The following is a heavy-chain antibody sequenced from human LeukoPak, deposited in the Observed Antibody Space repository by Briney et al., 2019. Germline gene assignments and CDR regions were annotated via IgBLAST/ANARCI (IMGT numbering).Heavy chain of an antibody. Sequence: ASVKVSCKVSGYTFTDYYMHWVQQAPGKGLEWMGLVDPEDGETIYAEKFQGRVTITADTSTDTAYMELSSLRSEDTAVYYCAGTSGDAFDIWGQGTLVTVSS. V-gene: IGHV1-69-2*01. CDR3: AGTSGDAFDI. D-gene: IGHD2-2*01. CDR1: GYTFTDYY. J-gene: IGHJ3*02. CDR2: VDPEDGET.